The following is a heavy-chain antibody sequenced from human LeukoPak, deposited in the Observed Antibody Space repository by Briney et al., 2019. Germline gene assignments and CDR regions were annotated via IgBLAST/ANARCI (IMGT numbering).Heavy chain of an antibody. D-gene: IGHD3-10*01. CDR3: AKDSSGTWFGGDSQ. CDR2: ISYDGSNK. V-gene: IGHV3-30-3*01. J-gene: IGHJ4*02. Sequence: GGSLRPSCAASGFTFSSYAMHWVRQAPGKGLEWVAVISYDGSNKYYADSVKGRFTISRDNSKNTLYLQMNSLRAEDTAVYYCAKDSSGTWFGGDSQWGQGTLVTVSS. CDR1: GFTFSSYA.